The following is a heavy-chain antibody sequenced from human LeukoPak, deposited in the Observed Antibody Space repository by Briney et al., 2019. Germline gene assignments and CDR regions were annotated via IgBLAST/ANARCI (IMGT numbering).Heavy chain of an antibody. CDR2: ISSSGSTI. CDR1: GFTFSSYE. V-gene: IGHV3-48*03. D-gene: IGHD6-19*01. Sequence: GESLRLSCAASGFTFSSYEMNWVRQAPGKGLEWISFISSSGSTIYYTDSVKGRFTISRDNAKNSLYLQVNSLRAEDTAVYYCARDHSGWQPWGQGTLVTVSS. J-gene: IGHJ5*02. CDR3: ARDHSGWQP.